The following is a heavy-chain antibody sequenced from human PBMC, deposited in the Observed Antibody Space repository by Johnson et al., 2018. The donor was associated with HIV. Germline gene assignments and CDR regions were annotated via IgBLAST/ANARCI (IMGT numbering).Heavy chain of an antibody. CDR2: ISYDGSNK. V-gene: IGHV3-30*03. J-gene: IGHJ3*01. CDR3: ARVQRSGWFHTDAFDL. D-gene: IGHD6-19*01. Sequence: QVQLVESGGGVVQPGRSLRLSCAASGFTFSSYGMHWVRQAPGKGLEWVAVISYDGSNKYYADSVKGRFTISRDNSNNILFLQMSSLRSDDTAVYFCARVQRSGWFHTDAFDLWGQGTMVTVSS. CDR1: GFTFSSYG.